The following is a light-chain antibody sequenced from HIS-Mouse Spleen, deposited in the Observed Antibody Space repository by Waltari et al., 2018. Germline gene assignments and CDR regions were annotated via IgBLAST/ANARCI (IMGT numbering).Light chain of an antibody. Sequence: QSALTQPRSVSGSPGQSVTISCTGTSSDVGGYNYVSWYQQHPGKAPKLMIYDVSKRPSGVPDRFSGSKSGNTASLTISGLQAEDEADYYCCSYAGSYTFEVVFGGGTK. CDR3: CSYAGSYTFEVV. CDR1: SSDVGGYNY. V-gene: IGLV2-11*01. CDR2: DVS. J-gene: IGLJ2*01.